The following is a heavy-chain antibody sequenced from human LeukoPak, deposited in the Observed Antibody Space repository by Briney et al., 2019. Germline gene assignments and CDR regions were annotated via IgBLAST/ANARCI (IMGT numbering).Heavy chain of an antibody. V-gene: IGHV4-61*02. CDR3: ATRPHIVATYYFDY. D-gene: IGHD5-12*01. CDR2: IYTSGST. J-gene: IGHJ4*02. CDR1: GGSISSGSYY. Sequence: PSQTLSLTCTISGGSISSGSYYWSWIRQPAGKGLEWIGRIYTSGSTTYNPSLTSRVSISVDTSKNQFSLQLSSVTAADTAVYYCATRPHIVATYYFDYWGQGTLVTVSS.